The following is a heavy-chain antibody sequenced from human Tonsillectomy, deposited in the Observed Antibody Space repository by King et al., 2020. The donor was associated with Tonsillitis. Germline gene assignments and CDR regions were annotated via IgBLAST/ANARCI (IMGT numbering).Heavy chain of an antibody. D-gene: IGHD3-3*01. V-gene: IGHV3-49*03. J-gene: IGHJ4*02. CDR1: GFTFGDYA. CDR3: TRGDDFWSGHIDY. Sequence: QLVQSGGGLVQLGRSLRLSCTASGFTFGDYAMSWFRQAPGKGLEWVGFIRSKAYRGTTEYAASVKGRFTISRDDSKSIAYLQMNSLKTEDTAVYYCTRGDDFWSGHIDYWGQGTLVTVSS. CDR2: IRSKAYRGTT.